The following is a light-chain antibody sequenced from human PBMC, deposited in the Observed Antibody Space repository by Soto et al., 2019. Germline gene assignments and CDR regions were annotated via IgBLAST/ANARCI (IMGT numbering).Light chain of an antibody. CDR3: QQYNNWPLT. Sequence: ETMLTQSPATLSLSPGERATLPCRASQSISRNLAWYQQKPGQAPRLLIYAASTRATGLPARFSGSGPGTEFTLTISSLQSEDFAVYSCQQYNNWPLTFGQGTKVDIK. CDR2: AAS. V-gene: IGKV3-15*01. CDR1: QSISRN. J-gene: IGKJ1*01.